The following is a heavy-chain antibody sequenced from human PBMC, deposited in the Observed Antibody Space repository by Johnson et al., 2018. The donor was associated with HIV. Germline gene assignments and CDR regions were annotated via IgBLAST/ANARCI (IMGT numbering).Heavy chain of an antibody. CDR2: MWYDGSNK. CDR1: GFTFDDYG. CDR3: AKGRRWNDVGNDALDI. V-gene: IGHV3-30*02. D-gene: IGHD1-1*01. J-gene: IGHJ3*02. Sequence: VQLVESGGGVVRPGGSLRLSCAASGFTFDDYGMSWVRQAPGKGLEWVAVMWYDGSNKYYADSVKGRFTISRDNSKNTLYLQMNSLRAEDTAVYDCAKGRRWNDVGNDALDIWGQGTLVTVSS.